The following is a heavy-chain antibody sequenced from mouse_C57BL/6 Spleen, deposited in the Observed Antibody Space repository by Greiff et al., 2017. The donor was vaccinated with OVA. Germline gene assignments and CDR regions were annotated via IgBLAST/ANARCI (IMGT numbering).Heavy chain of an antibody. J-gene: IGHJ4*01. Sequence: QVQLKQPGAELVRPGSSVKLSCKASGYTFTSYWMHWVKQRPIQGLEWIGNIDPSDSETHYNQKFKDKATLTVDKSSSTAYMQLSSLTSEDSAVYYCARSGNYNGYAMDYWGQGTSVTVSS. CDR2: IDPSDSET. D-gene: IGHD2-1*01. V-gene: IGHV1-52*01. CDR1: GYTFTSYW. CDR3: ARSGNYNGYAMDY.